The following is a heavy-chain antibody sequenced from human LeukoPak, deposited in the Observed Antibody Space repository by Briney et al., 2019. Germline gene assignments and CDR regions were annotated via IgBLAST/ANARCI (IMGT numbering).Heavy chain of an antibody. CDR1: GGTFSSYA. D-gene: IGHD3-10*01. CDR2: IISILGIA. CDR3: ARAEYYYGSGRMMQYFDY. J-gene: IGHJ4*02. V-gene: IGHV1-69*04. Sequence: GASVKVSCKASGGTFSSYAISWVRQAPGQGLEWMGRIISILGIANYAQKFQGRVTITADKSTSTAYMELSSLRSEDTAVYYCARAEYYYGSGRMMQYFDYWGQGTLVTVSS.